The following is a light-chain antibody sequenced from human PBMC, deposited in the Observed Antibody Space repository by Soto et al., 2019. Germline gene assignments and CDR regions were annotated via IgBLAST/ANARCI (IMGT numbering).Light chain of an antibody. J-gene: IGKJ3*01. CDR1: QDISNY. V-gene: IGKV1-33*01. CDR3: QQYDNLPVT. CDR2: DAS. Sequence: DIQMTQSPSSLSASVGDRVTITCQASQDISNYLNWFQQKPGKAPELLIYDASNLETGVPSRFSGSGSGTDFTFTISSLQPEDIATYYCQQYDNLPVTFGPGTSLDIK.